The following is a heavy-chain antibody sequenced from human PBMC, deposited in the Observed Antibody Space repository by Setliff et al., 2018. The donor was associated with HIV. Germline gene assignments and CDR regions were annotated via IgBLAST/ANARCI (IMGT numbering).Heavy chain of an antibody. CDR1: GGSISSSSYY. CDR3: ARDPGQWLVKGGMDV. Sequence: TSETLSLTCTVSGGSISSSSYYWGWIRQPPGKGLEWIGSIYYSGSTYYNPSLKSRVTISVDTSKNQFSLKLSSVTAADTAVYYCARDPGQWLVKGGMDVWGQGIAVTVSS. CDR2: IYYSGST. V-gene: IGHV4-39*02. J-gene: IGHJ6*02. D-gene: IGHD6-19*01.